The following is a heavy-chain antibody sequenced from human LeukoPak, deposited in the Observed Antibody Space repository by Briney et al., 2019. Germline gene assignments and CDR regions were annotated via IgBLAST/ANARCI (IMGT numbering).Heavy chain of an antibody. CDR1: GFTFSSYA. CDR3: AKENYYYDSSGYYYGGHFDY. CDR2: ISGSGGST. V-gene: IGHV3-23*01. Sequence: GGSLRLSCAASGFTFSSYAMSWVRQAPGKGLEWVSAISGSGGSTYYADSVKGRFTISRDNSKNTLYLQMNSLRAEDTAVYYCAKENYYYDSSGYYYGGHFDYWGQGTLVTVSS. J-gene: IGHJ4*02. D-gene: IGHD3-22*01.